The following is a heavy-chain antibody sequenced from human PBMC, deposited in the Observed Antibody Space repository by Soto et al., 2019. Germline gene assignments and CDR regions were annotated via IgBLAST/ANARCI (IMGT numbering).Heavy chain of an antibody. CDR1: GFNLNNAW. D-gene: IGHD2-8*01. CDR3: TTTVLMVYAYAPSSNFDV. J-gene: IGHJ3*01. CDR2: IKSETDSGTT. Sequence: GGSLRLSCAASGFNLNNAWVSWVRQAPGKGLEWIGHIKSETDSGTTDYAAPVKGRFTISRDGSDNTLYLQMNSLKTEDTALYYCTTTVLMVYAYAPSSNFDVWGQGTMVTVSS. V-gene: IGHV3-15*01.